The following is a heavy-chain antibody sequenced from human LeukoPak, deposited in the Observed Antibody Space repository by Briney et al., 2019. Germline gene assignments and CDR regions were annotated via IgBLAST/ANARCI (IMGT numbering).Heavy chain of an antibody. CDR1: GGSISNDY. Sequence: SETLSLTCTVSGGSISNDYWSWTRQAAGKELEWIGRVYPSGGTNYNPSLKSRVSISLDKSKKQSSLILNSVTAADTAVYYCARGGTYGSGRNQHTTLDYWGPGTLVTVSS. CDR2: VYPSGGT. J-gene: IGHJ4*02. D-gene: IGHD3-10*01. CDR3: ARGGTYGSGRNQHTTLDY. V-gene: IGHV4-4*07.